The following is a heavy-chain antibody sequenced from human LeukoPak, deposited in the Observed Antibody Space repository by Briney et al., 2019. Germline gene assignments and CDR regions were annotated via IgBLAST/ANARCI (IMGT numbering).Heavy chain of an antibody. D-gene: IGHD4-17*01. CDR2: MRSSSNYI. J-gene: IGHJ3*02. Sequence: PGGSLRLSCGASGFTFSSYSMTWVRQAPGKGVEWVSSMRSSSNYIYYADSTEVRFTIPRDNAKNSLYLQMNSLRAEDTAVYYCARVGVGDYDAFDIGGQGTMVTVSS. CDR1: GFTFSSYS. CDR3: ARVGVGDYDAFDI. V-gene: IGHV3-21*01.